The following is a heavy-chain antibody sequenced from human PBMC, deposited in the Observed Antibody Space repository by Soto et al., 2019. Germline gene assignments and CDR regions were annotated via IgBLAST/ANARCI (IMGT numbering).Heavy chain of an antibody. D-gene: IGHD6-13*01. J-gene: IGHJ4*02. CDR3: ARGGGSIAAAGSSFDY. Sequence: QVQLVQSGAEVKKPGSSVKVSCKASGGTFSSYAISWVRQAPGQGLEWMGGIIPIFGTANYAQKFQGRVTITADKSTSTAYRELSSLRSEDTSVYYCARGGGSIAAAGSSFDYWGQGTLVTVSS. V-gene: IGHV1-69*06. CDR2: IIPIFGTA. CDR1: GGTFSSYA.